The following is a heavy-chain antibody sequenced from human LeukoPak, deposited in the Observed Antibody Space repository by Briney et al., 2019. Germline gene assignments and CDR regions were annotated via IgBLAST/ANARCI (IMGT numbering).Heavy chain of an antibody. Sequence: PSETLSLTCTVSGASITSTTNSWGWIRQPPGEGLEWLGCFNYGETTYYNPSLRTRVTTSVDTSTNQFSLRLTSVTAADTALYYCSRLVVAGLSDDLWGQGTLVTVSS. CDR2: FNYGETT. CDR3: SRLVVAGLSDDL. V-gene: IGHV4-39*01. CDR1: GASITSTTNS. J-gene: IGHJ5*02. D-gene: IGHD6-19*01.